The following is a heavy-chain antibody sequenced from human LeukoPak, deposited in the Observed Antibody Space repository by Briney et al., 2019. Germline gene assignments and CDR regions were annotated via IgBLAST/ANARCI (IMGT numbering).Heavy chain of an antibody. V-gene: IGHV3-23*01. J-gene: IGHJ4*02. CDR3: AKDADTGGRTTFDY. CDR2: ISGSGGGT. D-gene: IGHD2-8*02. Sequence: GSLRLSCAASGFTFSSYAMSWVRQAPGKGLEWVSTISGSGGGTYYADSVKGQFTISRDNSKNTLYLQMNSLRAEDTAVYYCAKDADTGGRTTFDYWGQGTLVTVSS. CDR1: GFTFSSYA.